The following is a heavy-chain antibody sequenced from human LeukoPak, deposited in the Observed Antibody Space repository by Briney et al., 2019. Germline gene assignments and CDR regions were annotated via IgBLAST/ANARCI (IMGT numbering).Heavy chain of an antibody. Sequence: PSETLSLTCAVYGGSFSGYYWSWIRQPPGKGLEWIGEINHSGSTNYNPSLKSRVTISVDTSKNQFSLKLSSVTAADTAAYYCARDRGGWHGAFDIWGQGTMVTVSS. CDR2: INHSGST. CDR1: GGSFSGYY. V-gene: IGHV4-34*01. D-gene: IGHD3-10*01. CDR3: ARDRGGWHGAFDI. J-gene: IGHJ3*02.